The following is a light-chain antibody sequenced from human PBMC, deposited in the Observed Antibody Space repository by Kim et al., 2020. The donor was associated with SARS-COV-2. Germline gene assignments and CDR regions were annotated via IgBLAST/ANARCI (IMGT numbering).Light chain of an antibody. CDR1: TSNIGTDS. J-gene: IGLJ2*01. CDR3: GTWDTSLSIGV. V-gene: IGLV1-51*01. CDR2: DNN. Sequence: GQRVTISCSGRTSNIGTDSVSWYQHHPGTAPKLLIYDNNKRPSGIPDRFSGSKSGTSATLGITGLQTGDEADYYCGTWDTSLSIGVFGGGTQLTVL.